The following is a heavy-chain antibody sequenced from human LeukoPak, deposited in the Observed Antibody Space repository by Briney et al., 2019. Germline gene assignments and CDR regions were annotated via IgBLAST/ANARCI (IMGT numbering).Heavy chain of an antibody. V-gene: IGHV3-74*01. CDR2: INSDGSST. CDR3: ARDGPLKDIVVVPAAVYSSSYYYYYMDV. CDR1: GFTFSSYW. Sequence: EGSLRLSCAASGFTFSSYWMHWVRQAPGKGLVWVSRINSDGSSTSYADSVKGRFTISRDNAKNTLYLQMNSLRAEDTAVYYCARDGPLKDIVVVPAAVYSSSYYYYYMDVWGKGTTVTVSS. J-gene: IGHJ6*03. D-gene: IGHD2-2*01.